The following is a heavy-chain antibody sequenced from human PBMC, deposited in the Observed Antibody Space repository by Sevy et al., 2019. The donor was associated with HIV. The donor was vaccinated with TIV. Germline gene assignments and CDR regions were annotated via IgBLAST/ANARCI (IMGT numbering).Heavy chain of an antibody. J-gene: IGHJ4*02. CDR1: GFIFNSYV. D-gene: IGHD1-1*01. V-gene: IGHV3-23*01. CDR2: ISGGGGYT. CDR3: EAITTAGRDY. Sequence: GGSLRLSCAASGFIFNSYVMSWVRQAPGKGQEWVSSISGGGGYTYYADSVKGRFTISRDNSNNMLYLQMNSLRAEDTAVYYCEAITTAGRDYWGQGTLVTVSS.